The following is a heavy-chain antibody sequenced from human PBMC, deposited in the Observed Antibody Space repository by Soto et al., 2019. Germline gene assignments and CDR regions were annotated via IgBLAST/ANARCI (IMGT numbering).Heavy chain of an antibody. D-gene: IGHD3-22*01. V-gene: IGHV1-24*01. CDR2: FDPEDGET. Sequence: ASVKVSCKVSGYTLTELSMHWVRQAPGKGLEWMGGFDPEDGETIYAQKFQGRVTMTEDTSTDTAYMELSSLRSEDTAVYYCATYTYDSSVLDYWGQGTLVTVSS. J-gene: IGHJ4*02. CDR3: ATYTYDSSVLDY. CDR1: GYTLTELS.